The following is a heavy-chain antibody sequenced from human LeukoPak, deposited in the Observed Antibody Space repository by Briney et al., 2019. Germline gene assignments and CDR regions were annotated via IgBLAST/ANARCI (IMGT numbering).Heavy chain of an antibody. CDR1: GYSFTGYY. Sequence: GASVKVSCKASGYSFTGYYIHWVRPAPGQGLEWMGWINSISAGTQYAQKFQGRVTMTSDTSISTAYMELSRLRSDDTGVYYCATNPYVTFYSMDVWGRGTTVTVSS. J-gene: IGHJ6*02. D-gene: IGHD3-10*02. CDR3: ATNPYVTFYSMDV. CDR2: INSISAGT. V-gene: IGHV1-2*02.